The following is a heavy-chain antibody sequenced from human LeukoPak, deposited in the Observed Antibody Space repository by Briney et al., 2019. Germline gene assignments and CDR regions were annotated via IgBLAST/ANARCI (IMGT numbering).Heavy chain of an antibody. D-gene: IGHD6-13*01. V-gene: IGHV4-39*07. Sequence: SETLSLTCTVSGGSITSSDYWWAWLRLPPGRGLEWSGSIYYSGSTYYNPPLKSRATISVDTSKNQFSLKLSSVTAADAAVYFCARRSSSLYYFEDWGQGTRVTVLS. J-gene: IGHJ4*02. CDR3: ARRSSSLYYFED. CDR1: GGSITSSDYW. CDR2: IYYSGST.